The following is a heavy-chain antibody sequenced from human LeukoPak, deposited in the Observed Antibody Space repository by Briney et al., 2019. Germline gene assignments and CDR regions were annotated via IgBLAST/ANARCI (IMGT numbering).Heavy chain of an antibody. CDR3: ARDQGYSYGYESNYYYGMDV. J-gene: IGHJ6*02. Sequence: KTGGSLRLSCAASGFSFSSYSMNWVRQAPGKGLEWVSSISSRSSYIYYADSVKGRFTISRDNARNSLYLQMNSLRAEDTAVFYCARDQGYSYGYESNYYYGMDVWGQGTTVTVPS. V-gene: IGHV3-21*01. CDR2: ISSRSSYI. D-gene: IGHD5-18*01. CDR1: GFSFSSYS.